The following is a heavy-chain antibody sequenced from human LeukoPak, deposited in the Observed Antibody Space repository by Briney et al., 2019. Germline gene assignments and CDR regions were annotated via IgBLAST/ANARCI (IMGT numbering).Heavy chain of an antibody. J-gene: IGHJ4*02. D-gene: IGHD1-26*01. CDR1: GYTFTGYY. CDR3: ARGIEGGSGSYSKLPGGY. Sequence: ASVKVSCKASGYTFTGYYMHWVRQAPGQGLEWMGWITPRNGGTNYAQRFQGWVTMTRDTSISTAYLELSRLRSDDTAVYYCARGIEGGSGSYSKLPGGYWGQGTLVTVSS. CDR2: ITPRNGGT. V-gene: IGHV1-2*04.